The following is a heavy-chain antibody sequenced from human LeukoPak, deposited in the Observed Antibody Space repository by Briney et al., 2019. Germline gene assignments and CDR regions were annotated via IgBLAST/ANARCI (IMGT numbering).Heavy chain of an antibody. CDR3: ARDASIVATIGGDYYYYGMDV. Sequence: SETLSLTCTVSGGSVSSGSYYWSWIRQPPGKGLEWIGYIYYSGSTNYNPSLKSRVTISVDTSKNQFSLKLSSVTAADTAVYYCARDASIVATIGGDYYYYGMDVWGHGTTVTVSS. D-gene: IGHD5-12*01. CDR2: IYYSGST. V-gene: IGHV4-61*01. J-gene: IGHJ6*02. CDR1: GGSVSSGSYY.